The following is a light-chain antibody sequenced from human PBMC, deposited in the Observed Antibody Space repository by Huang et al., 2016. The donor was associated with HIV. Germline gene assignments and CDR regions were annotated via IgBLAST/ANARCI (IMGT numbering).Light chain of an antibody. CDR2: GVS. J-gene: IGKJ2*01. Sequence: DIQMTQSPSSLFASVGDRVTITCRASQSISRYLHWYQHNPGKVPKLLRYGVSNVPRGVPSRFRGDGSGTDFTLTIDSLQREDFATYYCQQSFSMPNTFGPGTKLE. CDR1: QSISRY. V-gene: IGKV1-39*01. CDR3: QQSFSMPNT.